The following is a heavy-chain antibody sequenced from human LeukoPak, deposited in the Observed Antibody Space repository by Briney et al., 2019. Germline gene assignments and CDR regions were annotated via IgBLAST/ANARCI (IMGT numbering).Heavy chain of an antibody. V-gene: IGHV1-2*02. CDR1: GYTFTAFY. Sequence: GSVSVSCTASGYTFTAFYMHWVRQAPGQGLEWRGWINTNSGGTNYAQKFQGRVTMTRDTSISTAYMELSRLRSDDTAVYYCARALELDYYYYYMDVWGKGTTVTVSS. CDR2: INTNSGGT. J-gene: IGHJ6*03. D-gene: IGHD1-7*01. CDR3: ARALELDYYYYYMDV.